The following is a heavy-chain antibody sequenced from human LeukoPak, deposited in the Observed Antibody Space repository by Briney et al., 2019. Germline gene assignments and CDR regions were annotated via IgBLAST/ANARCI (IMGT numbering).Heavy chain of an antibody. CDR1: GFTFSSYS. Sequence: GGSLRLSCAASGFTFSSYSMNWVRQAPGKGLEWVSSISSSSSYIYYADSVKGRFTISRDTAKNSLYLQMNSLRAEDTAVYYCARSVVPAADTNNYYYYYMDAWGKGTTVTVSS. J-gene: IGHJ6*03. CDR2: ISSSSSYI. CDR3: ARSVVPAADTNNYYYYYMDA. D-gene: IGHD2-2*01. V-gene: IGHV3-21*01.